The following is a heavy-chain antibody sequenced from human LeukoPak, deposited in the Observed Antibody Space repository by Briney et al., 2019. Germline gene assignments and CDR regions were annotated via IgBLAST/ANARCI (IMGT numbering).Heavy chain of an antibody. J-gene: IGHJ4*02. Sequence: PGGSLRLSCAASGFTFSSYSMNWVRQAPGKGLEWGSYISSSSSTIYYADSVKGRFTISRDNAKNSLYLQMNSLRAEDTAVYYCARDQEYSYGTPGDYWGQGTLVTVSS. CDR3: ARDQEYSYGTPGDY. CDR1: GFTFSSYS. CDR2: ISSSSSTI. D-gene: IGHD5-18*01. V-gene: IGHV3-48*04.